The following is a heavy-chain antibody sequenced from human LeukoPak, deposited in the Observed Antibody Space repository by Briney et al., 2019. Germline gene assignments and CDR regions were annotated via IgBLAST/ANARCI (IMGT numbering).Heavy chain of an antibody. CDR2: ISYDGSNK. CDR3: AKVVVPAAIGYYYYGMDV. D-gene: IGHD2-2*01. Sequence: GGSLRLSCAASGFTFSSYGMHWVRQAPGKGLEWVAVISYDGSNKYYADSVKGRFTISRDNSKNTLYLQMNSLRAEDTAVYYRAKVVVPAAIGYYYYGMDVWGQGTTVTVSS. J-gene: IGHJ6*02. V-gene: IGHV3-30*18. CDR1: GFTFSSYG.